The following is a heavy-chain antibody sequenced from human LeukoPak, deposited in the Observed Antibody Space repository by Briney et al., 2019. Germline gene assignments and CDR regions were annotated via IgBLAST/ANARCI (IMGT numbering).Heavy chain of an antibody. Sequence: SETLSLTCAVYGGSFSGYYWSWIRQPPGKGLEWIGEINHSGSTNYNPSLKSRVTISVDTSKNQFSLKLSSVTAADTAVYYCARVIAAAGVRFDHWGQGTLVTVSS. D-gene: IGHD6-13*01. J-gene: IGHJ5*02. CDR3: ARVIAAAGVRFDH. CDR2: INHSGST. CDR1: GGSFSGYY. V-gene: IGHV4-34*01.